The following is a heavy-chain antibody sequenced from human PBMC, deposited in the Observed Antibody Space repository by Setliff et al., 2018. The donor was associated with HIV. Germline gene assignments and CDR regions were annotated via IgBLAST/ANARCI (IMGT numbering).Heavy chain of an antibody. V-gene: IGHV4-39*01. CDR1: GASVSTTGYY. Sequence: PSETLSLTCTVSGASVSTTGYYWGWLRQSPGKGLQWIGTTFYSGSTYYNPSLKSRVTISTDTSKNQFSLKVRSVTAADTAVYYCARQVTVVGYFETAAGSFNYWGPGTLVTVSS. CDR2: TFYSGST. CDR3: ARQVTVVGYFETAAGSFNY. D-gene: IGHD2-21*01. J-gene: IGHJ4*02.